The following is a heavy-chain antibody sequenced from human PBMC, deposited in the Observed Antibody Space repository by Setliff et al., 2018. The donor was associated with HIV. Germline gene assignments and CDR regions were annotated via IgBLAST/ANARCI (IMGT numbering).Heavy chain of an antibody. V-gene: IGHV3-23*01. CDR3: ALGGLSSGWGVS. CDR2: ITDDGLST. Sequence: SLRLSCAASGFAFGGFAMSWIRQAPGKALEWVSSITDDGLSTFYAGSVRGRFTVSRDNSRNTLFLQMNSLGGEDTAFYYCALGGLSSGWGVSWGQGTLVTVSS. CDR1: GFAFGGFA. J-gene: IGHJ5*02. D-gene: IGHD6-19*01.